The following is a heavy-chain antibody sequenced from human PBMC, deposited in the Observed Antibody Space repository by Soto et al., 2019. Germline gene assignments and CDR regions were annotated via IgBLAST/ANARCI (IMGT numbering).Heavy chain of an antibody. J-gene: IGHJ4*02. CDR3: AKRPRALLTFDY. Sequence: EVQLVDSGGGLVQPGGSLRLSCAASGFIFSNYVMSWVRQAPGKGLEWVSSISDSGGTSYYADSVKGRCTISRDNSKNTLYLPLNRLRAEDTAIFYCAKRPRALLTFDYWGQGTLVTVSS. D-gene: IGHD1-26*01. V-gene: IGHV3-23*04. CDR2: ISDSGGTS. CDR1: GFIFSNYV.